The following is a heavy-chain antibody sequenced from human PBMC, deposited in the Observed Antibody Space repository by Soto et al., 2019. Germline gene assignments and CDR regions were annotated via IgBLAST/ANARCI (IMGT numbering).Heavy chain of an antibody. D-gene: IGHD3-22*01. CDR2: ISSNGGST. V-gene: IGHV3-64D*06. Sequence: GESLKISCSASGFTFSSYAMHWVRQAPGKGLEYVSAISSNGGSTYYADSVKGRFTISRDNSKNTLYLQMSSLRAEDTAVYYCVKDSGPRDATYYYDSSGPGDIWGQGTMVTVSS. J-gene: IGHJ3*02. CDR1: GFTFSSYA. CDR3: VKDSGPRDATYYYDSSGPGDI.